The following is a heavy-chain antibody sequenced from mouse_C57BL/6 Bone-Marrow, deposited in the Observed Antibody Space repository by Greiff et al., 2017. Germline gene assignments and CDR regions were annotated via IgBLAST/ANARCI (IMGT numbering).Heavy chain of an antibody. J-gene: IGHJ2*01. V-gene: IGHV14-4*01. CDR1: GFNIKDDY. Sequence: VQLQQSGAELVRPGASVKLSCTASGFNIKDDYMHWVKQRPEQGLEWIGWIDPENGDTEYASKFQGKATITADTSSNTAYLQLSSLTSEDTTVYYCTTSGLRPPGDCWGQGTTLTVSS. CDR2: IDPENGDT. CDR3: TTSGLRPPGDC. D-gene: IGHD2-4*01.